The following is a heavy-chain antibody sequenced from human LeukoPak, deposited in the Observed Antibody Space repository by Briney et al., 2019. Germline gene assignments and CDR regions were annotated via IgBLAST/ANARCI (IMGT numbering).Heavy chain of an antibody. Sequence: GGSLRLSCAASGFTFSSYAMSWVRQAPGKGLEWVSSISGSGGSTYYADSVKGRFSISRDNSKNTLYLQMNSLRAEDTAVYYCAKDRRDFDSNYSDHWGQGTLVTVSS. CDR3: AKDRRDFDSNYSDH. CDR2: ISGSGGST. V-gene: IGHV3-23*01. D-gene: IGHD3-22*01. J-gene: IGHJ4*02. CDR1: GFTFSSYA.